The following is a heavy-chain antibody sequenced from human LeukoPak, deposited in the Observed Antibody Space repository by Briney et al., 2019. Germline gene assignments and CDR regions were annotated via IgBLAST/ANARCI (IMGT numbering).Heavy chain of an antibody. CDR1: GYSISSGYY. J-gene: IGHJ4*02. V-gene: IGHV4-38-2*01. D-gene: IGHD4-23*01. CDR2: IYHSGST. Sequence: SETLSLTCAVSGYSISSGYYWGWIRQPPGKGLEWIGSIYHSGSTYYNPSLKSRVTISVDTSKNQFSLKLSSVTAADTAVYYCARAPRDYGGNSGLWGQGTLVTVSS. CDR3: ARAPRDYGGNSGL.